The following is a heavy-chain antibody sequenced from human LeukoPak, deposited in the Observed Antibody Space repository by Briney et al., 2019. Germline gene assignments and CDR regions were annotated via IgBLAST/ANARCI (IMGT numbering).Heavy chain of an antibody. J-gene: IGHJ5*02. CDR3: ARDRSHPDYDILTGKWFDP. CDR1: GGTFSSYA. CDR2: IIPIFGTA. Sequence: SVKVSCKASGGTFSSYAISWVRQAPGQGLEWMGGIIPIFGTANYAQKFQGRVTITADESTSTAYMELSSLRSEDTAVYYCARDRSHPDYDILTGKWFDPWGQGTLVTVSS. V-gene: IGHV1-69*13. D-gene: IGHD3-9*01.